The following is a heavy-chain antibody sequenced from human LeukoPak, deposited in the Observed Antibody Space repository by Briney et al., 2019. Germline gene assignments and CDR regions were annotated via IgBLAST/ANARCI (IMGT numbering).Heavy chain of an antibody. CDR2: IYYSGST. Sequence: SQTLSLTCTVSGDSISSGGYYWSWIRQHPGKGLEWIGYIYYSGSTYYNPSLKSRVTVSVDTSKNQFSLKLSSVTAADTAVYYCARVGGYYDSSGSNWFDPWGQGTLVTVSS. CDR1: GDSISSGGYY. D-gene: IGHD3-22*01. CDR3: ARVGGYYDSSGSNWFDP. V-gene: IGHV4-31*03. J-gene: IGHJ5*02.